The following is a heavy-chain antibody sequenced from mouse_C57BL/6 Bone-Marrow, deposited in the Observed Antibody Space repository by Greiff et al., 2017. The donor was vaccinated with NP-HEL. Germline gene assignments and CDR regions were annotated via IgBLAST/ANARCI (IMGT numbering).Heavy chain of an antibody. Sequence: VKLQQPGAELVMPGASVKLSCKASGYTFTSYWMHWVKQRPGQGLEWIGEIDPSDSYTNYNQKFKGKSTLTVDKSSSTAYMQLSSLTSEDSAVYYCARGVYAMDYWGQGTSVTVSS. V-gene: IGHV1-69*01. J-gene: IGHJ4*01. CDR1: GYTFTSYW. CDR2: IDPSDSYT. CDR3: ARGVYAMDY.